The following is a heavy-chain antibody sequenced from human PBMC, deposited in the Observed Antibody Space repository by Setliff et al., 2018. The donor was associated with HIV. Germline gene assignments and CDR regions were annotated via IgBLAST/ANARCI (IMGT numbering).Heavy chain of an antibody. CDR2: IYYSGNT. CDR3: ARQSGYTRGWDIFGVVAGSFDI. Sequence: PPGKGLEWIGTIYYSGNTYYRPSLKSRVTISVDTSTNQFSLRLNSVTAADTAVYFCARQSGYTRGWDIFGVVAGSFDIWGQGTMVTVSS. D-gene: IGHD3-3*01. V-gene: IGHV4-39*01. J-gene: IGHJ3*02.